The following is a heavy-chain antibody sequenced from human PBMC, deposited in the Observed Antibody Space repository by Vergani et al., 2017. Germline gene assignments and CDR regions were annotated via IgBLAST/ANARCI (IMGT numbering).Heavy chain of an antibody. D-gene: IGHD3-16*01. CDR3: ARMQALGPGGYYFDY. Sequence: VQLVQSGAEVKKPGASVKVSCKASGYTFTGYYMHWVRQAPGQGLEGMGWINPNSGGTNYAQKFKGRVTMTRDTSISTAYMELSRLRSDDTAVYYCARMQALGPGGYYFDYWGQGTLVTVSS. CDR2: INPNSGGT. V-gene: IGHV1-2*02. J-gene: IGHJ4*02. CDR1: GYTFTGYY.